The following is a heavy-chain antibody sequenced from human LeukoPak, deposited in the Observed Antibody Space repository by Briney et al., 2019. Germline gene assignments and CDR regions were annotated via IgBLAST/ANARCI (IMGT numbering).Heavy chain of an antibody. CDR1: GFTFSSYA. CDR2: ISGSGGST. Sequence: GGSLRLSCAASGFTFSSYAMSWVRQAPGKGLEWVSAISGSGGSTYYADSVKGRFTISRDNSKNTLYLQMNSLRAEDTAVYYCAKDPWRGYDLGVDYWGQGTLVTVSS. CDR3: AKDPWRGYDLGVDY. J-gene: IGHJ4*02. D-gene: IGHD5-12*01. V-gene: IGHV3-23*01.